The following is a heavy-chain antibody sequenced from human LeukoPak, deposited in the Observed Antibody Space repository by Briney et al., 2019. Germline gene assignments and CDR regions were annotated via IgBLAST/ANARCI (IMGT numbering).Heavy chain of an antibody. CDR2: IYYSGST. J-gene: IGHJ4*02. Sequence: SETLSLTCTVSGGSISSYYWSWIRQPPGKGLEWIGYIYYSGSTNYNPSLKSRVTISVDTSKNQFSLKLSSVTAADTAVYYCARASMSSYDYVWGSYRSGYYFDYWGQGTLVSVSS. D-gene: IGHD3-16*02. V-gene: IGHV4-59*01. CDR1: GGSISSYY. CDR3: ARASMSSYDYVWGSYRSGYYFDY.